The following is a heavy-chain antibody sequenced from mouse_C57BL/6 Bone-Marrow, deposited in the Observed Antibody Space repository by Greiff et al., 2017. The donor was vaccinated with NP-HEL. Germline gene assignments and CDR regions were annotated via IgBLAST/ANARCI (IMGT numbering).Heavy chain of an antibody. V-gene: IGHV5-16*01. D-gene: IGHD1-1*01. CDR2: INYDGSST. CDR1: GFTFSDYY. J-gene: IGHJ2*01. CDR3: ARVPATVVVFDY. Sequence: EVQLVESEGGLVQPGSSMKLSCTASGFTFSDYYMAWVRQVPEKGLEWVANINYDGSSTYYLDSLKSRFIISRDNAKNILYLQMSSLKSEDTATYYCARVPATVVVFDYWGQGTTLTVSS.